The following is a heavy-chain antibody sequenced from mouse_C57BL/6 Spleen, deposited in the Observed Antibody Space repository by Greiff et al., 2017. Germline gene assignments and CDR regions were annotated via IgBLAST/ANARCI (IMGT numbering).Heavy chain of an antibody. V-gene: IGHV1-76*01. CDR2: IYPGSGNT. CDR1: GYTFTDYY. Sequence: VQLQQSGAELVRPGASVKLSCKASGYTFTDYYINWVKQRPGQGLEWIARIYPGSGNTYYNEKFKGKATLTAEKSSSTAYMQLSSLTSEDSAVYFCARDEGLRPWFAYWGQGTLVTVSA. D-gene: IGHD2-4*01. J-gene: IGHJ3*01. CDR3: ARDEGLRPWFAY.